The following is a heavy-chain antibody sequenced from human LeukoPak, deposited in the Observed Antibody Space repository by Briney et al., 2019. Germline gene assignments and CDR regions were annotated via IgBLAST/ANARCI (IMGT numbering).Heavy chain of an antibody. CDR1: GGSISSSNYY. J-gene: IGHJ6*03. Sequence: PSETLSLTCTVSGGSISSSNYYWGWIRQPPGRGLEWIGSIFYSGSTYYNPSLKGPITISVDTSKNQLSLKLSSVTAADTAVYYCARGRALISIFGVVTGDYYYMDVWGKGTTVTVSS. V-gene: IGHV4-39*07. D-gene: IGHD3-3*01. CDR3: ARGRALISIFGVVTGDYYYMDV. CDR2: IFYSGST.